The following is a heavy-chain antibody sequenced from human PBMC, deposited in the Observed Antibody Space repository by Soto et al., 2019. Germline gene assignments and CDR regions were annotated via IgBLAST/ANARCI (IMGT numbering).Heavy chain of an antibody. D-gene: IGHD2-21*01. J-gene: IGHJ6*03. CDR3: ARGGISHWAYFYYMDV. V-gene: IGHV4-34*01. Sequence: PSETLSLTCAVYGGSFSDYFWSWIRQPPGKGLEWIGEINHSGTTNYNPSLKSRVTMSVDTSKNQFSLTLNSVTAADTATYYCARGGISHWAYFYYMDVWDRGTTVTVSS. CDR2: INHSGTT. CDR1: GGSFSDYF.